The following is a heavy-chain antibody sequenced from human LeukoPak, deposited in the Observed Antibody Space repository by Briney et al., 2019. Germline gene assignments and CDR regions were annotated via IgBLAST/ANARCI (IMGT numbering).Heavy chain of an antibody. J-gene: IGHJ4*02. CDR3: AREATRGQWYFDH. Sequence: GTSLRLSCVDSGFSFSNHGMHWVRQAPGKGLEWVSAIASDGGAKFYADSVKGLFTLSRDNPKNMFFLQMNLLTVEDTAIYYCAREATRGQWYFDHWGQGTPVTVSS. CDR1: GFSFSNHG. D-gene: IGHD6-19*01. V-gene: IGHV3-30*03. CDR2: IASDGGAK.